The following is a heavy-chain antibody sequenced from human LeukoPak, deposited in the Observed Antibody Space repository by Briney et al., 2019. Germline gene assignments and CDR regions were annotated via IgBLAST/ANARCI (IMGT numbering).Heavy chain of an antibody. Sequence: PGGSLRLSCAASGFTFSSYWMSWVRQAPGKGLEWVANIKQDGSEKYYVDSVKGRFTISRDNAKNSLYLQMNSLRAEDTAVYYCARLEAGGYYGMDVWGQGTTVTVSS. CDR3: ARLEAGGYYGMDV. V-gene: IGHV3-7*01. J-gene: IGHJ6*02. D-gene: IGHD1-1*01. CDR2: IKQDGSEK. CDR1: GFTFSSYW.